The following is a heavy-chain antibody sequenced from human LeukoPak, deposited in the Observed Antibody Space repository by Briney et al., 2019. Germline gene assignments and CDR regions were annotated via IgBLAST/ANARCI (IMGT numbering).Heavy chain of an antibody. J-gene: IGHJ4*02. V-gene: IGHV4-39*01. CDR2: VYDSGTT. CDR3: ARHGGAAAGLDY. D-gene: IGHD6-13*01. Sequence: SETLSLTCTVSGGSISGSGYYWGWIRQPPGKGLEWIGSVYDSGTTHYNPSPKSRVTVHVDTSKNQFSLRLSSVTAADTADYYCARHGGAAAGLDYCGQGILVTVSS. CDR1: GGSISGSGYY.